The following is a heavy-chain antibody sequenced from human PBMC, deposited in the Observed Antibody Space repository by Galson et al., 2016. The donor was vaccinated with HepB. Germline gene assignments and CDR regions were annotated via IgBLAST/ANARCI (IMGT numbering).Heavy chain of an antibody. Sequence: SLRLSCAASGFTFGSYAMHWVRQAPGKGLESLAFISFDGNRRYYADSVKGRFTISRDNSKNTLYMQINSLRDEDSALYYCVRERDGRGLGYWGQGTLVTVSS. D-gene: IGHD5-24*01. V-gene: IGHV3-30-3*01. CDR2: ISFDGNRR. J-gene: IGHJ4*02. CDR3: VRERDGRGLGY. CDR1: GFTFGSYA.